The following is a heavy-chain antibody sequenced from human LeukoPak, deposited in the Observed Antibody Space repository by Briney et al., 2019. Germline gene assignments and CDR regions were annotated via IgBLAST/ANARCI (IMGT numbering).Heavy chain of an antibody. J-gene: IGHJ6*02. V-gene: IGHV3-33*01. CDR1: GFTFSSYG. Sequence: AGGSLRLSCAASGFTFSSYGMHWVRQAPGKGLEWVAVIWYDGSNKYYADSVKGRFTISRDNSKNTLYLQMNSLRAEDTAVYYCARDQGFWSGPHLYYYYYYGMDVWGQGTTVTVSS. CDR2: IWYDGSNK. D-gene: IGHD3-3*01. CDR3: ARDQGFWSGPHLYYYYYYGMDV.